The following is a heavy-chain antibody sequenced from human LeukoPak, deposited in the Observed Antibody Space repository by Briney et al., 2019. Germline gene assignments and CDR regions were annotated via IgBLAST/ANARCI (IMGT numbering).Heavy chain of an antibody. CDR1: GGSFSGYY. J-gene: IGHJ6*02. D-gene: IGHD2-15*01. Sequence: SETLSLTCAVYGGSFSGYYWSRIRQPPGKGLEWIGEINHSGSTNYNPSLKSRVTISVDTSKNQFSLKLSSVTAADTAVYYCARGLHYCSGGSCYPSRWLGYYGMDVWGQGTTVTVSS. CDR2: INHSGST. V-gene: IGHV4-34*01. CDR3: ARGLHYCSGGSCYPSRWLGYYGMDV.